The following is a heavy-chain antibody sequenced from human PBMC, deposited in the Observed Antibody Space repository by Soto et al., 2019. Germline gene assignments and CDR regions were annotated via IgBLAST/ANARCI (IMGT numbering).Heavy chain of an antibody. CDR3: VRGGYYGSGSYYTLLDY. J-gene: IGHJ4*02. Sequence: SETLSLTCTVTGGSISGYYWSWIRQPAGKGLEWIGRIYSSGSTNYNPSLKSRVTMSVDTSKNQFSLKLTSVTAADTAVYYCVRGGYYGSGSYYTLLDYWGQGTLVTVSS. D-gene: IGHD3-10*01. CDR1: GGSISGYY. V-gene: IGHV4-4*07. CDR2: IYSSGST.